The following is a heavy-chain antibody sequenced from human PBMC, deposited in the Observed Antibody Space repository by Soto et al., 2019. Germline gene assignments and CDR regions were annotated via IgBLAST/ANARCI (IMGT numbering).Heavy chain of an antibody. J-gene: IGHJ4*02. Sequence: EVQMEQSGGEVKKPGEFLKISCKGLGYPFANYWIGWVRQMPGKGLEWMGMIYPGDSDTRYSPSFQGQVTISADKSLRTAYLQWSSLKASDTAMYYRASPAGKLVAPDSWGQGTLVTVSS. D-gene: IGHD2-8*02. CDR3: ASPAGKLVAPDS. V-gene: IGHV5-51*03. CDR1: GYPFANYW. CDR2: IYPGDSDT.